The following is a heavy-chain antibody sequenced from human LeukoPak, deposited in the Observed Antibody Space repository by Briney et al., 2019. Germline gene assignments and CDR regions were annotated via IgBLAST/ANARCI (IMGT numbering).Heavy chain of an antibody. D-gene: IGHD5-18*01. V-gene: IGHV3-30*03. Sequence: PGGSLRLSCAASGFTFSSYGMHWVRQAPGKGLEWVAVISYDGSNKYYADSVKGRFTISRDNSKNTLYLQMNSLRAEDTAVYYCATTLNTGFFQSWGRGTLVTVSS. J-gene: IGHJ5*02. CDR1: GFTFSSYG. CDR2: ISYDGSNK. CDR3: ATTLNTGFFQS.